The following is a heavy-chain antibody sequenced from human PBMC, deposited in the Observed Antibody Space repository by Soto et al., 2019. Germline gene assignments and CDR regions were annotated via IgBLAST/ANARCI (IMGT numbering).Heavy chain of an antibody. CDR1: GFTFSSYD. Sequence: EVQLVESGGGLVQPGGSLRLSCAASGFTFSSYDMHWVRQATGKGLEWVSAIGTAGDTYYPGSVKGRFTISRENAKNSLYLQMNSLRAEDTAVYYCARAGIAVAGTSSGYYYYGMDGWGQGTTVTVS. D-gene: IGHD6-19*01. CDR3: ARAGIAVAGTSSGYYYYGMDG. CDR2: IGTAGDT. V-gene: IGHV3-13*01. J-gene: IGHJ6*02.